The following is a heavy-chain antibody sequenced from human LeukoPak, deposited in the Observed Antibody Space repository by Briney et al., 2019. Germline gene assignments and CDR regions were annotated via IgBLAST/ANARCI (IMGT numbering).Heavy chain of an antibody. V-gene: IGHV1-46*01. CDR3: ARDSGMVRGTVDY. Sequence: GASVKVSCKSSGYTFTSDYMYCVRQAPGQGLEWMGIINPSGGSTSYAQKFQGRVTMTRDTSTSTVYMELSSLRSEDTAVYYCARDSGMVRGTVDYWGQGTLVTVSS. CDR2: INPSGGST. J-gene: IGHJ4*02. D-gene: IGHD3-10*01. CDR1: GYTFTSDY.